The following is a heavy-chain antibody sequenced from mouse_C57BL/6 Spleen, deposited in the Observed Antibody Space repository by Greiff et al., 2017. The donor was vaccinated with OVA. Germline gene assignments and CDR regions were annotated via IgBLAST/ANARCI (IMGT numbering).Heavy chain of an antibody. Sequence: VKLMESGAELVKPGASVKMSCKASGYTFTSYWITWVKQRPGQGLEWIGDIYPGSGSTNYNEKFKSKATLTVDTSSSTAYMQLSSLTSEDSAVYYCARGFTTVVASHFDYWGQGTTLTVSS. CDR1: GYTFTSYW. CDR2: IYPGSGST. D-gene: IGHD1-1*01. CDR3: ARGFTTVVASHFDY. V-gene: IGHV1-55*01. J-gene: IGHJ2*01.